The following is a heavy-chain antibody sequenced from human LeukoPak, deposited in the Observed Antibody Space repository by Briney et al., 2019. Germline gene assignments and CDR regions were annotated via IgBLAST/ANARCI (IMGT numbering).Heavy chain of an antibody. J-gene: IGHJ4*02. Sequence: GGSLRLSCAPSGFILSDYWMSWVRQAPGKGLEHVSTINTNGDDTYYADSVKGRFTISRDNSKRTLYLQMSSLRAEDTAVYYCVKDLRGGGYYTSFDYWGQGTLVTVSS. D-gene: IGHD3-10*01. CDR1: GFILSDYW. V-gene: IGHV3-64D*09. CDR3: VKDLRGGGYYTSFDY. CDR2: INTNGDDT.